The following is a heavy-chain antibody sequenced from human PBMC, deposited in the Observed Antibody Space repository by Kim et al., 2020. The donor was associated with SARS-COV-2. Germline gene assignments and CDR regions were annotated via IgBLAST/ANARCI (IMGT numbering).Heavy chain of an antibody. J-gene: IGHJ6*02. CDR3: ATENYYDTYSSHRIYGLHV. V-gene: IGHV1-69*13. D-gene: IGHD3-22*01. CDR2: IIPIFDTA. CDR1: GGAFSSYI. Sequence: SVKVSCKASGGAFSSYIFNWMRQAPGQGLEWMGGIIPIFDTANYAQKFQGRVTITADESTSTAYMELSGLRSEDTAVYYCATENYYDTYSSHRIYGLHVSGHGTTVTVSS.